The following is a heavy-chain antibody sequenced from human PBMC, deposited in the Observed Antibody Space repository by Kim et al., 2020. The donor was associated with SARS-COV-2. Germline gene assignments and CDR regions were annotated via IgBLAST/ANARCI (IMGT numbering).Heavy chain of an antibody. J-gene: IGHJ2*01. CDR3: AIGGWQQLVLGWYFDL. CDR2: IIPIFGTA. D-gene: IGHD6-13*01. Sequence: SVKVSCKASGGTFSSYAISWVRQAPGQGLEWMGGIIPIFGTANYAQKFQGRVTITADESTSTAYMELSSLRSEDTAVYYCAIGGWQQLVLGWYFDLWGRGTLVTVSS. V-gene: IGHV1-69*13. CDR1: GGTFSSYA.